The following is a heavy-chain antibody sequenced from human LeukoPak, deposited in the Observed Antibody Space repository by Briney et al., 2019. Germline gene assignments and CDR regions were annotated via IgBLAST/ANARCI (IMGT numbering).Heavy chain of an antibody. CDR2: IGTAGDP. V-gene: IGHV3-13*05. CDR1: GFTFSSYD. D-gene: IGHD3-10*01. J-gene: IGHJ6*04. Sequence: GGSLRLSCAASGFTFSSYDMHWVRQATGKGLEWVSAIGTAGDPYYPGSVKGRFTISRENAKNSLYLQMTSLRAGDTAVYYCARGTYYGSGSYYYDGLNYYYGMDVWGKGTTVTVSS. CDR3: ARGTYYGSGSYYYDGLNYYYGMDV.